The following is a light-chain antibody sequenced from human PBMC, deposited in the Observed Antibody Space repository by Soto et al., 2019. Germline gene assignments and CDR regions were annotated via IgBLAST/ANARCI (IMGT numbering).Light chain of an antibody. J-gene: IGKJ3*01. CDR3: QQRSNWLFT. Sequence: EIVLTQSPATLSLSPGERATLSCRASQSVSSYLAWYQQKPGQAPRLLIYDASNRATGIPTRFSSSESGTDVTLTISRLEREEFAVYYCQQRSNWLFTVRPGTKVDIK. CDR1: QSVSSY. V-gene: IGKV3-11*01. CDR2: DAS.